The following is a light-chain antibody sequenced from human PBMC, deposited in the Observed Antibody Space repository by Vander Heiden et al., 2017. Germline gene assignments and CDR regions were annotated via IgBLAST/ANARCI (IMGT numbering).Light chain of an antibody. V-gene: IGKV1-12*01. J-gene: IGKJ2*01. CDR1: QRLSNW. CDR2: AAS. CDR3: QQTNSFPYT. Sequence: IQMTPSPSSVSASVGDRVTITCRASQRLSNWLAWYQQKPGKAPKLLIYAASNLQSGVPSRFSGSGSGTDFTLTISSLQPEDSATYSCQQTNSFPYTFGQGTKLEI.